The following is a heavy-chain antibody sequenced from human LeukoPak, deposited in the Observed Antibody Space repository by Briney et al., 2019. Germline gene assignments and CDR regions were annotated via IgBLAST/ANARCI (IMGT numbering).Heavy chain of an antibody. CDR1: GGSISSYY. D-gene: IGHD3-10*01. Sequence: SETLSLTCTVSGGSISSYYWSWIRQPAGKGLEWIGRIYSSGSTNYNPSLKSRVTISVDTSKNQFSLKLSSVTAADTAVYYCARDRGFMVRGSRRGYDDYYYYMDVWGKGTTVTISS. J-gene: IGHJ6*03. CDR2: IYSSGST. CDR3: ARDRGFMVRGSRRGYDDYYYYMDV. V-gene: IGHV4-4*07.